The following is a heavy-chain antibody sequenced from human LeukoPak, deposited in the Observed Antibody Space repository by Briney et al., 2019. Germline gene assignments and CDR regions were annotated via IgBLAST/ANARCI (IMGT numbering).Heavy chain of an antibody. CDR2: ISSSSSYI. Sequence: PGGSLRLSCAASGSTFSSYSMNWVRQAPGKGLEWVSSISSSSSYIYYADSVKGRFTISRDNAKSSLYLQMNSLRAEDTAVYYCARDYYDSSGYCPFDPWGQGTLVTVSS. D-gene: IGHD3-22*01. J-gene: IGHJ5*02. CDR3: ARDYYDSSGYCPFDP. V-gene: IGHV3-21*01. CDR1: GSTFSSYS.